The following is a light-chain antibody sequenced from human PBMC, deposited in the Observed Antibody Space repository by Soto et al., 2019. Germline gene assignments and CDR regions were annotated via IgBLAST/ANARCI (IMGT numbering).Light chain of an antibody. CDR3: HQYKTYST. Sequence: DIQMTQSPSSLSAFVGDRVTIACRASQGISTYLNWYQQKPGKAPKLLIYAASSLQSGVSSRFSGTGSETECTLTITDLQADDLATYFCHQYKTYSTFGQGTKVDIK. V-gene: IGKV1-39*01. CDR2: AAS. CDR1: QGISTY. J-gene: IGKJ1*01.